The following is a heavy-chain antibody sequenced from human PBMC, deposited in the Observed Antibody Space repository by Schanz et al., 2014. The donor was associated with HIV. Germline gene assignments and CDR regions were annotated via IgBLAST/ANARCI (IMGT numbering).Heavy chain of an antibody. Sequence: VQLVESGGGVVRPGRSLKLSCAASGFSFDNYAMTWVRQAPGKGLEWVSSISESGGRTYYADSVNGRFTISRDNAKNSLHLQMSRLGAEDTAVYYCARDLHDYGDARTDYWGQGILVTVSS. CDR2: ISESGGRT. V-gene: IGHV3-23*04. CDR3: ARDLHDYGDARTDY. J-gene: IGHJ4*02. CDR1: GFSFDNYA. D-gene: IGHD4-17*01.